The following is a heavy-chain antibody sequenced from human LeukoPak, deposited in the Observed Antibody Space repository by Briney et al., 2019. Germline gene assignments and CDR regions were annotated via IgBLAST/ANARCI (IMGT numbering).Heavy chain of an antibody. CDR1: GFAFDSFA. V-gene: IGHV3-23*01. D-gene: IGHD2-2*01. J-gene: IGHJ4*02. CDR3: ANVHCTISGCFAGVGPSDD. Sequence: QAGGSLRLSCAASGFAFDSFAMTWVRQAPGKGLEWVPSISGSGGTTYYADSLKGRATISRDNSKNTLYLQVNSLRAEDTAKYYCANVHCTISGCFAGVGPSDDWGQGTLVTVSS. CDR2: ISGSGGTT.